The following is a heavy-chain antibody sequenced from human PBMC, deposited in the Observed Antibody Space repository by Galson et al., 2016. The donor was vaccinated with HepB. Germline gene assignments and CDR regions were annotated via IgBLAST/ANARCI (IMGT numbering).Heavy chain of an antibody. Sequence: SETLSLTCNVSGGSISPSRHYWAWIRQAPGKGLEWIGTVYSSGGTSYNPSLTSRVTMFVDTAKNQIYLRLSSVTATDTAVYYCARQTASWYGFEPWGPGTQVTVSS. CDR2: VYSSGGT. V-gene: IGHV4-39*01. CDR3: ARQTASWYGFEP. D-gene: IGHD2-15*01. J-gene: IGHJ5*02. CDR1: GGSISPSRHY.